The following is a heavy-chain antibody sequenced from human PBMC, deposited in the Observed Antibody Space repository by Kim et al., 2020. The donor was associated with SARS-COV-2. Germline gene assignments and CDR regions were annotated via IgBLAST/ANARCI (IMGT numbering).Heavy chain of an antibody. CDR2: IKQEGSEK. D-gene: IGHD6-25*01. Sequence: GGSLRLSCAASGFMFSNNWMSWVRQAPGKGLEWVANIKQEGSEKYYVDSVKGRFTISRDNAKNSLFLQLNSLRSEDTAVYYCTRYGYNPPPYFDYWGQGTLVTVSS. J-gene: IGHJ4*02. CDR1: GFMFSNNW. V-gene: IGHV3-7*01. CDR3: TRYGYNPPPYFDY.